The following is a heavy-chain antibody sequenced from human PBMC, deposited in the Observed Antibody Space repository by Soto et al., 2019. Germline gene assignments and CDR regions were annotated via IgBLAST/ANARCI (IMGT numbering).Heavy chain of an antibody. D-gene: IGHD1-1*01. V-gene: IGHV3-74*01. J-gene: IGHJ6*03. CDR1: GFTFSSYW. Sequence: GGSLRLSCAASGFTFSSYWMHWVRQAPGKGLVWVSRINSDGSSTSYADSVKGRFTISRDNAKNTLYLQMNSLRAEDTAVYYCAGCTTGTTKYYYYYYMDVWGKGTTVTVSS. CDR2: INSDGSST. CDR3: AGCTTGTTKYYYYYYMDV.